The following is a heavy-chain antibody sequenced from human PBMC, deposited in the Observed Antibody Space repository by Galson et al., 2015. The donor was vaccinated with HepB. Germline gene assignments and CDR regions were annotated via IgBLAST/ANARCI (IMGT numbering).Heavy chain of an antibody. CDR1: GFTVSSNY. CDR2: IYSGGSA. D-gene: IGHD5-24*01. Sequence: SLRLSCAASGFTVSSNYMSWVRQAPGKGLEWVSVIYSGGSAYYADSVKGRFTISRDNSKNTLYLQVNSLRAEDTAVYYCARDRGGSDGYNWDYWGQGTLVTVSS. V-gene: IGHV3-66*02. J-gene: IGHJ4*02. CDR3: ARDRGGSDGYNWDY.